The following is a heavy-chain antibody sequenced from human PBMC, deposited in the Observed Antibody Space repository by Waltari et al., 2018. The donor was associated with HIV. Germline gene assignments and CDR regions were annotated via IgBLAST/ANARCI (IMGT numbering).Heavy chain of an antibody. CDR1: GGSVGSSGFS. J-gene: IGHJ3*01. CDR2: IYYTGST. CDR3: ARDRFCNGNGCSPSDAFDV. V-gene: IGHV4-30-2*06. D-gene: IGHD2-15*01. Sequence: VSGGSVGSSGFSWSWIRQSPGKGLEWIGYIYYTGSTYYNPSLKSRVNISLDRSKNQFSLRLSYVSAADTAVYYCARDRFCNGNGCSPSDAFDVWGQGRMVTVSS.